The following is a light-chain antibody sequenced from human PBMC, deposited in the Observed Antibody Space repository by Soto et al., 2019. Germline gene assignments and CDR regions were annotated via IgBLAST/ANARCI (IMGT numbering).Light chain of an antibody. Sequence: HSVRTQPPSVCAAPGQKVTISCSGSSSNIGGNSVSWYQQLPGTAPKLLIYDDNKRPSGIPDRFSGSKSGTSATLGITGFQTGDEADYYCGSWDSSLSAYVFGTGTKVTVL. CDR3: GSWDSSLSAYV. CDR2: DDN. CDR1: SSNIGGNS. J-gene: IGLJ1*01. V-gene: IGLV1-51*01.